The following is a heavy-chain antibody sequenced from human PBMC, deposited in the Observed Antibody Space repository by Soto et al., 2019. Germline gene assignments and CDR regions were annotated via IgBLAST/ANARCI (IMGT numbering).Heavy chain of an antibody. J-gene: IGHJ4*02. CDR2: ISYDGSNK. Sequence: QVQLVESGGGVVQPGRSLRLSCAASGFTFSSYGMHWVRQAPGKGLEWVAVISYDGSNKYYADSVKGRFTISRDNSKNTLYLQMNSLRAEDTAVYYCAKSRDRYFDYWGQGTLVTVSS. V-gene: IGHV3-30*18. CDR3: AKSRDRYFDY. CDR1: GFTFSSYG.